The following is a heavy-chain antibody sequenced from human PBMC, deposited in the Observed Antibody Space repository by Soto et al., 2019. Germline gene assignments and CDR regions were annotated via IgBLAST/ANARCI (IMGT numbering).Heavy chain of an antibody. CDR2: IKQDGSEK. CDR1: GFTFSSYW. D-gene: IGHD6-13*01. J-gene: IGHJ4*02. Sequence: GGSLRLSCAASGFTFSSYWMSWVRQAPGKGLEWVANIKQDGSEKYYVDSVKGRFTISRDNAKNSLYLQMNSLRAEDTAVYYCARVEAEQQLYDNPSPKKGLANMYYFDYWGQGTLVTVSS. CDR3: ARVEAEQQLYDNPSPKKGLANMYYFDY. V-gene: IGHV3-7*01.